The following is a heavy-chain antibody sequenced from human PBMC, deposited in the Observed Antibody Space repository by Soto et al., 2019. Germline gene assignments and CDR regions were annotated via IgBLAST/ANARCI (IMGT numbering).Heavy chain of an antibody. CDR3: ASRTSSWSFDY. J-gene: IGHJ4*02. CDR2: ISGSGGST. Sequence: EVQLLESGGGLVQPGGSLRLSCAASGFTFSSYAMSWVRQAPGKGLEWVSAISGSGGSTYYADSVKGRFTFSRDNSKNWLSMQMNSLRAEDTAVYYCASRTSSWSFDYWGQGTLVTVSS. CDR1: GFTFSSYA. D-gene: IGHD6-13*01. V-gene: IGHV3-23*01.